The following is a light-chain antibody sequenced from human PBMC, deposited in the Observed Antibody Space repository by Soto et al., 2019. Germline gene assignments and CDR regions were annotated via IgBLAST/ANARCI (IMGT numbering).Light chain of an antibody. Sequence: DIQMTQSPSSLSASIGDRVTINCRASQSISSYLNWYQQKPGRAPKLLIYAASSLQSGVPSRFSGSGSGTDFTLTISSLQPEDFATYYCQQSYSTPPWRFGQGTKVDI. CDR1: QSISSY. CDR3: QQSYSTPPWR. CDR2: AAS. J-gene: IGKJ1*01. V-gene: IGKV1-39*01.